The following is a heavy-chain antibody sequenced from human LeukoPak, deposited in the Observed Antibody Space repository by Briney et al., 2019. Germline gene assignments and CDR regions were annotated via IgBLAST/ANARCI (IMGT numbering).Heavy chain of an antibody. CDR1: SIRFADHW. CDR3: VASRWSGALDF. J-gene: IGHJ4*02. Sequence: GGSLRLSCVGSSIRFADHWMLWVRQVPGRPPAWVARSDRDGVVREYADSVKGRFTIPRDNARNTIHLEMNRLKVEDTAIYYCVASRWSGALDFWGQGSLVTVSS. CDR2: SDRDGVVR. V-gene: IGHV3-74*01. D-gene: IGHD3-3*01.